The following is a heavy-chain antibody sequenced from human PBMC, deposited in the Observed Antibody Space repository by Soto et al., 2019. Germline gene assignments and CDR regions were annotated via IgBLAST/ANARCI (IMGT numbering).Heavy chain of an antibody. CDR3: ARIPVDTSMIYWLDP. D-gene: IGHD5-18*01. CDR2: IYYSGNT. Sequence: XETLSLTCTVSGGSANSRDYYWRWIRQPPGKGLEWIGYIYYSGNTNYNPSLKSRVIISVDTSKNLFSLKLTSVTAADTAVYYCARIPVDTSMIYWLDPWGQGSLVSVSS. V-gene: IGHV4-61*08. J-gene: IGHJ5*02. CDR1: GGSANSRDYY.